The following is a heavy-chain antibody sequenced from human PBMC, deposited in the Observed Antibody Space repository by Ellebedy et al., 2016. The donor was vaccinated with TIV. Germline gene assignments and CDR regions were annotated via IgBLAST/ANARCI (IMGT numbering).Heavy chain of an antibody. CDR2: IYHSGST. CDR1: GGSISSGGYS. Sequence: SETLSLXXAVSGGSISSGGYSWSWIRQPPGKGLEWIGYIYHSGSTYYNPSLKSRVTISVDRSKNQFSLKLSSVTAADTAVYYCASGQARVGKRPFDYWGQGTLVTVSS. J-gene: IGHJ4*02. D-gene: IGHD4-23*01. CDR3: ASGQARVGKRPFDY. V-gene: IGHV4-30-2*01.